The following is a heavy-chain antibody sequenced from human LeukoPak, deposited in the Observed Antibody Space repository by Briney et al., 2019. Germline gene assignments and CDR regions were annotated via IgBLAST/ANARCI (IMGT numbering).Heavy chain of an antibody. V-gene: IGHV3-30*04. Sequence: ERSLRLSCAASGFTFSSYAMHWVRQAPGKGLEWVAVISYDGSNKYYADSVKGRFTISRDNSKNTLYLQMNSLRAEDTAVYYCARGPPTPRDYYYGMDVWGKGTTVTVSS. J-gene: IGHJ6*04. CDR2: ISYDGSNK. CDR1: GFTFSSYA. CDR3: ARGPPTPRDYYYGMDV.